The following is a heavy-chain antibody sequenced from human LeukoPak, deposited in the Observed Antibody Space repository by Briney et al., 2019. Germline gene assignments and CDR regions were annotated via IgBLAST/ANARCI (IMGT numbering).Heavy chain of an antibody. J-gene: IGHJ3*02. V-gene: IGHV1-69*05. CDR3: ARNTGELQGDAFDI. D-gene: IGHD1-7*01. CDR1: GGTFSSYA. Sequence: SGKVSCKASGGTFSSYAISWVRQAPGQGLEWMGGIIPIFGTANYAQKFQGRVTITTDESTSTAYMELSSLRSEDTAVYDCARNTGELQGDAFDIWGQGTMVTVSS. CDR2: IIPIFGTA.